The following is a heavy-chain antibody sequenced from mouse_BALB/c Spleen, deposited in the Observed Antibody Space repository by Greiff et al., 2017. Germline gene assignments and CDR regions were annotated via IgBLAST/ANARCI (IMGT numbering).Heavy chain of an antibody. Sequence: VKRVESGAELVRPGSSVKISCKASGYAFSSYWMNWVKQRPGQGLEWIGQIYPGDGDTNYNGKFKGKATLTADKSSSTAYMQLSSLTSEDSAVYFCARDGYYNYAMDYWGQGTSVTVSS. V-gene: IGHV1-80*01. CDR1: GYAFSSYW. CDR2: IYPGDGDT. J-gene: IGHJ4*01. D-gene: IGHD2-3*01. CDR3: ARDGYYNYAMDY.